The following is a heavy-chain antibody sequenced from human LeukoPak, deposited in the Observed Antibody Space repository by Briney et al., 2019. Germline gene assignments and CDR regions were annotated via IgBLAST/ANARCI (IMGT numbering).Heavy chain of an antibody. Sequence: PGGSLRLSCAASGFTFSGYAMSWVRQAPGKGLEWVSAISGSGGSTYYADSVKGRFTISRDNSKNTLYLQMNSLRAEDTAVYHCAKSGSHQLLAYYYYYYYGMDVWGKGTTVTVSS. CDR1: GFTFSGYA. D-gene: IGHD2-2*01. J-gene: IGHJ6*04. CDR2: ISGSGGST. V-gene: IGHV3-23*01. CDR3: AKSGSHQLLAYYYYYYYGMDV.